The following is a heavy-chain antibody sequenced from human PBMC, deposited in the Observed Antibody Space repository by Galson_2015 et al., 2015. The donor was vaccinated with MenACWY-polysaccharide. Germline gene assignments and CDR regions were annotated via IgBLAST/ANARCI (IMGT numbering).Heavy chain of an antibody. Sequence: SLRLSCAASGFTFSSYNMNWVRQAPGKGLEWVSYISSSSNTIYYADSVKGLFTISRDNAKNSLYLQMNSLRAEDTAVYYCARAGWPSLDYWGQGTLVTVSS. J-gene: IGHJ4*02. CDR2: ISSSSNTI. D-gene: IGHD6-19*01. V-gene: IGHV3-48*01. CDR3: ARAGWPSLDY. CDR1: GFTFSSYN.